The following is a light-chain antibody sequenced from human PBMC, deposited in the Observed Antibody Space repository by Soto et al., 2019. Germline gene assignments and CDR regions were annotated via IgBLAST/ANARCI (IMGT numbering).Light chain of an antibody. CDR3: QQRSNWPPWT. V-gene: IGKV3-11*01. CDR1: QSVSSN. CDR2: GAF. Sequence: EIVMTQSPVTLSVSPGERVTLSCRVSQSVSSNLAWYQQKPGQAPSLLIYGAFTRATGIPARFSGSGSGTDFTLTISSLEPEDFAVYYCQQRSNWPPWTFGQGTKVEIK. J-gene: IGKJ1*01.